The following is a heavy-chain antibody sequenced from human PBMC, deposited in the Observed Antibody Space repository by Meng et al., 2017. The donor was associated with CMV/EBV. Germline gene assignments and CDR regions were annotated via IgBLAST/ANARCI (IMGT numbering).Heavy chain of an antibody. V-gene: IGHV1-2*02. Sequence: ASVKVSCKASGYTFTGYYMHWVRQAPGQGLEWMGWINPNSGGTNYAQKFQGRVTMTRDTSISTAYMELSRLRSDDTAVYYCARFVGYCSSTSCYPKRVLVDYWGQGTLVTVSS. CDR2: INPNSGGT. CDR3: ARFVGYCSSTSCYPKRVLVDY. J-gene: IGHJ4*02. CDR1: GYTFTGYY. D-gene: IGHD2-2*01.